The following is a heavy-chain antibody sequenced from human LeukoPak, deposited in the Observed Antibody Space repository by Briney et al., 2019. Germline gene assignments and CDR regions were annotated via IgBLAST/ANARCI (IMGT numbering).Heavy chain of an antibody. V-gene: IGHV3-23*01. D-gene: IGHD1-1*01. CDR2: ISGSGGST. CDR1: GFIFSSYA. Sequence: PGGSLRLSCAASGFIFSSYAMSWVRQAPGKGLQWVSAISGSGGSTYYADSVKGRFTISRDNSNNTLYVQMNSLRAEDTGVYYCAKDRETTASGTFDYWGQGTLVTVSS. CDR3: AKDRETTASGTFDY. J-gene: IGHJ4*02.